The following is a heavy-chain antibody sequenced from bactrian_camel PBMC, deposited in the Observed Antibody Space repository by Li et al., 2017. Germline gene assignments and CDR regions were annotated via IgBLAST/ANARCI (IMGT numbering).Heavy chain of an antibody. V-gene: IGHV3S53*01. Sequence: HVQLVESGGGSVQSGGSLRLACAVSGPRSANYCMGWFRQVPGKERVGVAHIDTDGTTSYTASVQGRFTISVDNAKNTVYLQMNSLKPEDTATYYCAADRSFFTATATDKSEYDYWGQGTQVTVS. J-gene: IGHJ4*01. CDR1: GPRSANYC. D-gene: IGHD4*01. CDR3: AADRSFFTATATDKSEYDY. CDR2: IDTDGTT.